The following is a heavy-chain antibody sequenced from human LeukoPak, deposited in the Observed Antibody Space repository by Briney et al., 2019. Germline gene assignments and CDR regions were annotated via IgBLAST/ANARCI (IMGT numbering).Heavy chain of an antibody. J-gene: IGHJ4*02. CDR1: GYTFTGYY. CDR2: INPNSGGT. Sequence: ASVKVSCKASGYTFTGYYMHWVRQAPGQGLEWMGWINPNSGGTNYAQQFQGRVTITRDPSISTAYLELSRLRSDDTAVYYCARGGYSGYYYYDYWGQGTLVTVSS. D-gene: IGHD3-22*01. CDR3: ARGGYSGYYYYDY. V-gene: IGHV1-2*02.